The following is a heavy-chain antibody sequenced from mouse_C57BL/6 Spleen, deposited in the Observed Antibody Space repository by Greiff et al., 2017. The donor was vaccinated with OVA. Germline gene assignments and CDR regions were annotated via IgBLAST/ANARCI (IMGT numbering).Heavy chain of an antibody. CDR3: ARSYYDGSSSKTSYFDY. CDR1: GYTFTSYW. D-gene: IGHD1-1*01. Sequence: VQLQQPGAELVMPGASVKLSCKASGYTFTSYWMHWVKQRPGQGLEWIGEIDPSDSYTNYNQKFKGKSTLTVDKSSSTAYMQLSSLTSEDSAVYYCARSYYDGSSSKTSYFDYWGQGTTLTVSS. CDR2: IDPSDSYT. J-gene: IGHJ2*01. V-gene: IGHV1-69*01.